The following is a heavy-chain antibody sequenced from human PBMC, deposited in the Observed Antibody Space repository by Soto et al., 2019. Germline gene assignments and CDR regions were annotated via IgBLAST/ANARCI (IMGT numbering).Heavy chain of an antibody. V-gene: IGHV3-33*01. CDR2: IWYDGSNK. CDR3: ARDHCGDYCYYYYYGMDV. CDR1: GFTFSSYG. J-gene: IGHJ6*02. Sequence: GGSLRLSCAASGFTFSSYGMHWVRQAPGKGLEWVAVIWYDGSNKYYADSVKGRFTISRDNSKNTLYLQMNSLRAEDTAVYYCARDHCGDYCYYYYYGMDVWGQGTTVTVSS. D-gene: IGHD4-17*01.